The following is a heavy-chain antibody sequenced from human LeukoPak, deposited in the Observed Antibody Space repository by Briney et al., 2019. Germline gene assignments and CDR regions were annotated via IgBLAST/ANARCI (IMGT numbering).Heavy chain of an antibody. Sequence: GGSLRFSCAASGFTFKLYWMHWVRQVPGRGPVWVSRINHDGSDTIYADSVRGRFTISRDVAKNTLYLQMNNLRAEDTAVYYCVRGGPSTWSWGQGTLVTVSS. CDR1: GFTFKLYW. CDR3: VRGGPSTWS. V-gene: IGHV3-74*01. D-gene: IGHD2-15*01. J-gene: IGHJ5*02. CDR2: INHDGSDT.